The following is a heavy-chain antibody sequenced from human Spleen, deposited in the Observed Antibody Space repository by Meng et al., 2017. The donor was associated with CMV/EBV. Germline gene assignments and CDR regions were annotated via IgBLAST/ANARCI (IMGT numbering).Heavy chain of an antibody. J-gene: IGHJ4*02. CDR3: AKIREDYQKPGVYFDS. V-gene: IGHV3-30*02. Sequence: GESLKISCAASGFSFSHYAMHWVRQAPGKGLEWVGFTRFDQSNRQYADSVKGRFTISRDNSKNTLYLQMNSLTFEDTAVYYCAKIREDYQKPGVYFDSWARERWSPSP. CDR2: TRFDQSNR. D-gene: IGHD2-15*01. CDR1: GFSFSHYA.